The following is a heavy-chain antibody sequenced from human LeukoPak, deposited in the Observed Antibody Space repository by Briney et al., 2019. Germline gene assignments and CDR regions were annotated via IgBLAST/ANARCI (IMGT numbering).Heavy chain of an antibody. J-gene: IGHJ4*02. V-gene: IGHV1-69*04. CDR1: GGTFSSYA. D-gene: IGHD6-19*01. CDR2: IIPILGIA. CDR3: ARSESKQWLGSDPIDY. Sequence: SVKVSCKASGGTFSSYAISWVRQAPGQGLEWMGRIIPILGIANYAQKFQGRVTITADKSTSTAYMELRSLRSEDTAVYYCARSESKQWLGSDPIDYWGQGTLVTVSS.